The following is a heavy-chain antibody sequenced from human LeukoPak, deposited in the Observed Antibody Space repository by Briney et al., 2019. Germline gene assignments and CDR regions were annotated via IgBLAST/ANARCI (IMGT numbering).Heavy chain of an antibody. V-gene: IGHV3-11*01. CDR2: ISSSSGDTK. Sequence: GGSLRLSCAASGFSFSDYYMSWIRQAPGKGLEWVSYISSSSGDTKSYADSVKGRFTISRDNAKNSLDLQINSLRADDTGVYYCARDAYCGGDCYSRDYWGQGTLVTVSS. CDR1: GFSFSDYY. D-gene: IGHD2-21*02. J-gene: IGHJ4*02. CDR3: ARDAYCGGDCYSRDY.